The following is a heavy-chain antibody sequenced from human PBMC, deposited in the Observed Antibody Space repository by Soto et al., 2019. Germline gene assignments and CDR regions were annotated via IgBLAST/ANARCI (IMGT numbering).Heavy chain of an antibody. V-gene: IGHV3-21*01. CDR1: GFTFRSFT. J-gene: IGHJ5*02. D-gene: IGHD6-13*01. Sequence: RRLSCAASGFTFRSFTMNWVRQAPGKGLEWVSTISSNSAYIYYTDALRGRFTISRDNAKNSLHLQMNSLRAEDTAVYYCTRDASRDSSARGWFDPWGPGXLVTVSS. CDR2: ISSNSAYI. CDR3: TRDASRDSSARGWFDP.